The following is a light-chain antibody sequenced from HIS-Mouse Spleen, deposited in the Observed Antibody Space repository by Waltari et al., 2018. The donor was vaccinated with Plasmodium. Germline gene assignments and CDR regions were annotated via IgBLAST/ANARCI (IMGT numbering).Light chain of an antibody. V-gene: IGLV3-10*01. CDR3: YSTDSSGNHRV. CDR1: SLPKKS. CDR2: EDS. Sequence: SYELTQPPSVSVSPVQTARIPCPGVSLPKKSAFLYQQKPGQAPVLVIYEDSKRPSGIPERFSGSSSGTMATLTISGAQVEDEADYYCYSTDSSGNHRVFGGGTKLTVL. J-gene: IGLJ3*02.